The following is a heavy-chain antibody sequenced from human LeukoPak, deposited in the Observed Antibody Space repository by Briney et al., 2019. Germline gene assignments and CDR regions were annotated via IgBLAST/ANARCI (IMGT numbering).Heavy chain of an antibody. CDR1: GFTFTTYA. D-gene: IGHD6-19*01. Sequence: PGGSLRLSCAASGFTFTTYAMSWVRQAPGKGLEWVSTISGSGVRTDYADSVKGRLTISRDNFKNTVYLQLNSLRAEDTALYYCAKASSAWHIQNPLDYWGQGTLVTVSS. V-gene: IGHV3-23*01. CDR2: ISGSGVRT. CDR3: AKASSAWHIQNPLDY. J-gene: IGHJ4*02.